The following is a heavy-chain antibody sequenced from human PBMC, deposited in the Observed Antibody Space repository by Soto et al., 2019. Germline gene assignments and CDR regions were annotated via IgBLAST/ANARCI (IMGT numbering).Heavy chain of an antibody. J-gene: IGHJ4*02. Sequence: QVQLVQSGAEVKKPGASVKVSCTASGYTFTSYDINWVRQTPGQGLEWMGWISAYSGNTNYARKFQGRVTMTTDTSTTTADMELRSLRSDDTAVYYCSRYYDTSGDRRPFDCWGQGPLVTVSS. CDR3: SRYYDTSGDRRPFDC. CDR1: GYTFTSYD. V-gene: IGHV1-18*01. CDR2: ISAYSGNT. D-gene: IGHD3-22*01.